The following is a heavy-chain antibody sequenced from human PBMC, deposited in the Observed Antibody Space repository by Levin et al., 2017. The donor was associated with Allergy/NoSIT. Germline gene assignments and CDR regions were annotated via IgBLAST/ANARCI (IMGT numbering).Heavy chain of an antibody. CDR1: GYTFTSYG. Sequence: GASVKVSCKASGYTFTSYGISWVRQAPGQGLEWMGWISAYNGNTNYAQKLQGRVTMTTDTSTSTAYMELRSLRSDDTAVYYCAIMVGATRKDAFDIWGQGTMVTVSS. V-gene: IGHV1-18*01. D-gene: IGHD1-26*01. J-gene: IGHJ3*02. CDR2: ISAYNGNT. CDR3: AIMVGATRKDAFDI.